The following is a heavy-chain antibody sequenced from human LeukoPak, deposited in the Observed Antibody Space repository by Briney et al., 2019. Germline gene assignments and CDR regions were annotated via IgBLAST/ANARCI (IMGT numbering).Heavy chain of an antibody. D-gene: IGHD3-22*01. CDR2: FYHGGNT. V-gene: IGHV4-38-2*01. J-gene: IGHJ4*02. Sequence: SETLSLTCVVSGYSISSGYSWGWIRRTPGRGLEWIGTFYHGGNTHYNPSLKSRVTISVDTSKNQFSLKLSSVTAADTAVYYCARLRPDYYDSSGYYLDYWGQGTLVTVSS. CDR1: GYSISSGYS. CDR3: ARLRPDYYDSSGYYLDY.